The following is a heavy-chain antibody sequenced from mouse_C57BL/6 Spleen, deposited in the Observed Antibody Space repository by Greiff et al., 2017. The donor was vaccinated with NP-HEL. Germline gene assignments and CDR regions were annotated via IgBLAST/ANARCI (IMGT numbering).Heavy chain of an antibody. V-gene: IGHV1-61*01. CDR2: IYPSDSET. D-gene: IGHD2-2*01. Sequence: VQLQQSGAELVRPGSSVKLSCKASGYTFTSYWMDWVKQRPGQGLEWIGNIYPSDSETHYNQKFKDKATLTVDKSSSTAYMQLSSLTSEDSAVYYCARWMVTPHYYAMDYWGQGTSVTVSS. CDR3: ARWMVTPHYYAMDY. J-gene: IGHJ4*01. CDR1: GYTFTSYW.